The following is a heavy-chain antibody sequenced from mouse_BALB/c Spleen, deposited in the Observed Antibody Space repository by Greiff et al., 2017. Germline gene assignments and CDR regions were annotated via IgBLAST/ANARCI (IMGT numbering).Heavy chain of an antibody. V-gene: IGHV5-6-3*01. D-gene: IGHD2-4*01. J-gene: IGHJ2*01. CDR3: AREWESTMITTLDYFDY. CDR2: INSNGGST. Sequence: DVKLVESGGGLVQPGGSLKLSCAASGFTFSSYGMSWVRQTPDKRLELVATINSNGGSTYYPDSVKGRFTISRDNAKNTLYLQMSSLKSEDTAMYYCAREWESTMITTLDYFDYWGQGTTLTVSS. CDR1: GFTFSSYG.